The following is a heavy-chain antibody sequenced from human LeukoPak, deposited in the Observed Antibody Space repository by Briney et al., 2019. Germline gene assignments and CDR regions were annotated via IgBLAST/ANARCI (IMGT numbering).Heavy chain of an antibody. D-gene: IGHD2-15*01. CDR3: ARDTSYCSGGSCSTSFDY. CDR1: GGSISSYY. J-gene: IGHJ4*02. V-gene: IGHV4-59*01. Sequence: SETLSLTCTVSGGSISSYYWSWIRQPPGKGLEWIGYIYYSGSTNYNPSLKSRVTISVDTSKNQFSLKLSPVTAADTAVYYCARDTSYCSGGSCSTSFDYWGQGTLVTVSS. CDR2: IYYSGST.